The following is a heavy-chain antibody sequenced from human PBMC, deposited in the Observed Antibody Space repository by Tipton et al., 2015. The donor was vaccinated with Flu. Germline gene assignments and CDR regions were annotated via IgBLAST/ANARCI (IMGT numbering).Heavy chain of an antibody. CDR3: TREGLRHGSGRYYMDV. J-gene: IGHJ6*03. CDR2: IRSKAYGGTT. Sequence: SLRLSCTASGFTFGDYAMSWFRQAPGKGLEWVGFIRSKAYGGTTEYAASVKGRFTISRDDSKSIAYLQMNSLKTEDTAVYYCTREGLRHGSGRYYMDVWGKGTTVTVSS. V-gene: IGHV3-49*03. CDR1: GFTFGDYA. D-gene: IGHD3-10*01.